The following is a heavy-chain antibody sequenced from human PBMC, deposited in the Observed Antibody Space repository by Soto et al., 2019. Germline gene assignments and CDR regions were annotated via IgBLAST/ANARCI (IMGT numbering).Heavy chain of an antibody. CDR1: GDSVSSNNVT. CDR2: TYYRSKYYN. J-gene: IGHJ4*02. Sequence: QVQLQQSGPGLVKPSQTLSLTCTISGDSVSSNNVTWNWIRQSPSRGLEWLGRTYYRSKYYNEYALSVKGRITFNADTSKNQFSLQMNSVTPEDTAVYYCARNQGSGYDYYFDFWGQGILVTVSS. V-gene: IGHV6-1*01. CDR3: ARNQGSGYDYYFDF. D-gene: IGHD5-12*01.